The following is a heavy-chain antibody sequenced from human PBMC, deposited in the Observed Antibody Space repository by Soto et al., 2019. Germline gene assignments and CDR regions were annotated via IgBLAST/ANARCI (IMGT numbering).Heavy chain of an antibody. V-gene: IGHV3-74*01. J-gene: IGHJ3*02. Sequence: PGGSLRLSCAASGFSFTTYWMHWVRQVPGKGLVWVSRINPDGSSTRYADSVKGRFTISRDNAKNTLYMQMNSLRADDTALYYCTRALSNYDSLGGAFDIWDQGTMVTVSS. D-gene: IGHD3-22*01. CDR3: TRALSNYDSLGGAFDI. CDR2: INPDGSST. CDR1: GFSFTTYW.